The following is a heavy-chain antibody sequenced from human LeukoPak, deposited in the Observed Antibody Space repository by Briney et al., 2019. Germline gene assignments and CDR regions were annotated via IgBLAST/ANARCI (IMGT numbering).Heavy chain of an antibody. D-gene: IGHD6-19*01. CDR2: ISSSGSTI. CDR1: GFTFSDYY. CDR3: ARDGGSGCSLDY. J-gene: IGHJ4*02. Sequence: GGSLRLSCAASGFTFSDYYMNWIRQAPGKGLEWVSHISSSGSTIHYVDSVKGRFTISRDNAKNSLFLQMNSLRAEDTAVYYCARDGGSGCSLDYWGQGTLVTVSS. V-gene: IGHV3-11*01.